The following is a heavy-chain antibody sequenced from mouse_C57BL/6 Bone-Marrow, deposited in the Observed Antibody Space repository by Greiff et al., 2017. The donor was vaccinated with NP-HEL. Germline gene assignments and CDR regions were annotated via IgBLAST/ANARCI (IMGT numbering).Heavy chain of an antibody. J-gene: IGHJ3*01. Sequence: EVQLQQSGPELVKPGASVKMSCKASGYTFTDYNMHWVKQSHGKSLEWIGYINPNNGGTCYNQKFKGKATLTVNKSSSTAYMELRSLTSEDSAVYYGASRATLLRAWFAYWGQGTLVTVSA. CDR1: GYTFTDYN. D-gene: IGHD1-2*01. CDR2: INPNNGGT. V-gene: IGHV1-22*01. CDR3: ASRATLLRAWFAY.